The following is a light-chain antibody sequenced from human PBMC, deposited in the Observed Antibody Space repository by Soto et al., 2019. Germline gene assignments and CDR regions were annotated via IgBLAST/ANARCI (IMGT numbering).Light chain of an antibody. V-gene: IGKV3-20*01. CDR2: DAS. Sequence: EFVLTQSPGTLSLSPGERATLSCRASQTVRNNYLAWYQQKPGQAPRLLIYDASSRATGIPDKFSGGGSGTDFTLTISRLEPEDFAVYYCHQYDSIVQTFGQGTKVDIK. CDR3: HQYDSIVQT. J-gene: IGKJ1*01. CDR1: QTVRNNY.